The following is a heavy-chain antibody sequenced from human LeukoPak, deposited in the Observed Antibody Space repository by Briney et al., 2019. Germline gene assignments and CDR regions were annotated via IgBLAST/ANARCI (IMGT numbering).Heavy chain of an antibody. Sequence: GESLKISCKGSGYSFTSYWIGWVRQMPGKGLEWMGIIYPGDSDTRYSPSFQGQVTISADKSISTAYLQWSGLKASDTAMYYCARLNVDCSSTSCSAFDYWGQGTLVTVSS. CDR2: IYPGDSDT. CDR1: GYSFTSYW. CDR3: ARLNVDCSSTSCSAFDY. D-gene: IGHD2-2*01. V-gene: IGHV5-51*01. J-gene: IGHJ4*02.